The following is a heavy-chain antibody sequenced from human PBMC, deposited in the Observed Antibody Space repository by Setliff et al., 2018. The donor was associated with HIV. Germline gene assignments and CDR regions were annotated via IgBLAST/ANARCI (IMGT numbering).Heavy chain of an antibody. V-gene: IGHV3-53*01. D-gene: IGHD3-16*01. J-gene: IGHJ6*03. Sequence: GGSLRLSCAASGFTVSSNYMSWVRQAPGKGLEWVSVIYRGGSTYYADSVRGRFTISRDNSKNTLYLQMNSLGAEDTAVYYCAKGRPPDYDYIWGTFYYYMDVWGKGTTVTVSS. CDR3: AKGRPPDYDYIWGTFYYYMDV. CDR1: GFTVSSNY. CDR2: IYRGGST.